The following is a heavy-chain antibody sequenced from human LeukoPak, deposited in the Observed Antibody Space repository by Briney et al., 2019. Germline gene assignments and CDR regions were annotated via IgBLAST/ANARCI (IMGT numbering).Heavy chain of an antibody. CDR1: GFTFSTYW. CDR2: INSDGSST. D-gene: IGHD2-15*01. V-gene: IGHV3-74*01. Sequence: GGPLRLSCAASGFTFSTYWMHWVRQAPGKGLVWVSHINSDGSSTSYADSVKGRFTISRDNAKNTLYLQMNSLRAEDTAVYYCARVGSGGSCYDYWGQGTLVTVSS. CDR3: ARVGSGGSCYDY. J-gene: IGHJ4*02.